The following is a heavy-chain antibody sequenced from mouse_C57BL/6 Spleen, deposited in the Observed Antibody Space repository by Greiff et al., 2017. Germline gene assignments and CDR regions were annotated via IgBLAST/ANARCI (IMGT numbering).Heavy chain of an antibody. CDR1: GYTFTDYN. Sequence: EVKLVESGPELVKPGASVKIPCKASGYTFTDYNMDWVKQSHGKSLEWIGDINPNNGGTIYNQKFKGKATLTVDKSSSTAYMELRSLTSEDTAVYYCARSDSYYFDYWGQGTTLTVSS. V-gene: IGHV1-18*01. CDR2: INPNNGGT. CDR3: ARSDSYYFDY. J-gene: IGHJ2*01.